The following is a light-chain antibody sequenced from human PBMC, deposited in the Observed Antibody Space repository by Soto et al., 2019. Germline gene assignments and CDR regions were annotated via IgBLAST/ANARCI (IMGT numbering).Light chain of an antibody. CDR1: QSVTSGF. V-gene: IGKV3-20*01. Sequence: EIVLTQSPGTLSLSPGERATLFCRASQSVTSGFLAWYQQRPGQAPRLLIYDASSRATGIPDRFSGSGSGTDFTLTISRLEPEDFAVYYCQQYGNSPRTFGQGTKVDIK. CDR3: QQYGNSPRT. CDR2: DAS. J-gene: IGKJ1*01.